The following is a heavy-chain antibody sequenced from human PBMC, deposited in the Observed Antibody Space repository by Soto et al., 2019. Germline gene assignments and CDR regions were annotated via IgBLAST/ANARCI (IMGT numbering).Heavy chain of an antibody. CDR3: ARAPKVSGSSQTRPDF. CDR2: ISQSGNT. Sequence: SETLSLTCSIYSGSFSGYYWSWIRQPPGKGLEWVGEISQSGNTNYSPSLKSRVSISIDTSKKQFSLNLASVSAADTAVYYCARAPKVSGSSQTRPDFWGQGTLVTVSS. J-gene: IGHJ4*02. CDR1: SGSFSGYY. D-gene: IGHD6-6*01. V-gene: IGHV4-34*01.